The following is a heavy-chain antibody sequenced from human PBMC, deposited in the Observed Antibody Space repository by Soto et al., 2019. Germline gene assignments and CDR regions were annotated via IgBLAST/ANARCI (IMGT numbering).Heavy chain of an antibody. J-gene: IGHJ4*02. CDR3: ARDGGQWEPIEH. CDR1: GLTFKNYG. D-gene: IGHD1-26*01. Sequence: GGSLRLSWAASGLTFKNYGMHWVRQAPGKGLEWVAVIWYDGSKKYYADSVKGRFTISRDDSEKALYLQMNSVRAEDTAVYYCARDGGQWEPIEHWGQGTLVTVSS. V-gene: IGHV3-33*01. CDR2: IWYDGSKK.